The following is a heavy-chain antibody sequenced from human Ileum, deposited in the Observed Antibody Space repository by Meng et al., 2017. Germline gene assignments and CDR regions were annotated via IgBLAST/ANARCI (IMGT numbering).Heavy chain of an antibody. CDR1: GGSISNGKW. CDR3: ATYGSGFTPPLDP. CDR2: ISQSGTT. D-gene: IGHD3-10*01. Sequence: QVQLQESGPGLVKPSGTLSLTCAVSGGSISNGKWWSWVRQPPGKGLEWIGEISQSGTTNYYPSLNSRVSISLDKANNHLSLTLTSVTAADTAVYYCATYGSGFTPPLDPWGQGILVTVSS. V-gene: IGHV4-4*02. J-gene: IGHJ5*02.